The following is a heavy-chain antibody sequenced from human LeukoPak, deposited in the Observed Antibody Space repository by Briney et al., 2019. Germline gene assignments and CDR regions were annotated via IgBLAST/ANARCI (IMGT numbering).Heavy chain of an antibody. CDR1: GGSISSGSYY. V-gene: IGHV4-61*02. D-gene: IGHD3-3*01. Sequence: PSQTLSLTCTVSGGSISSGSYYWSWIRQPAGKGLEWIGRIYTSGSTNYNPSLKSRVTISVDTSKNQFSLKLSSVTAADTAVYYCARELDYDFWSGYFGYWGQGTLVTVSA. CDR2: IYTSGST. J-gene: IGHJ4*02. CDR3: ARELDYDFWSGYFGY.